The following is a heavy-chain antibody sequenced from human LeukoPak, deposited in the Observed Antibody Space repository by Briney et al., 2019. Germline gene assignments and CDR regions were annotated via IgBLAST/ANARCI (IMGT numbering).Heavy chain of an antibody. J-gene: IGHJ4*02. CDR2: ISSSSTTI. CDR1: GFTFNNYN. Sequence: GGSLRLSCVASGFTFNNYNMNWVRQAPGKGLEWVSYISSSSTTIYYADSVKGRFTISRDNSKNTLYLQMNSLRAEDTAVYYCARSALVPAASFDYWGQGTLVTVSS. D-gene: IGHD2-2*01. V-gene: IGHV3-48*01. CDR3: ARSALVPAASFDY.